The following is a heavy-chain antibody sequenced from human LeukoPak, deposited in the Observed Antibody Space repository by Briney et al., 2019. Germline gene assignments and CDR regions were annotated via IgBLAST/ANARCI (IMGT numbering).Heavy chain of an antibody. CDR3: AREYGSGSYSFDY. Sequence: RASVKVSCKASGYTFTGHYMHWVRQAPGQGLEWLGWINPNSSVTNYAQKFQGRVTMTRDTSISTAYMELSSLRSDDTAVYYCAREYGSGSYSFDYWGQGTPVTVSS. D-gene: IGHD3-10*01. J-gene: IGHJ4*02. V-gene: IGHV1-2*02. CDR2: INPNSSVT. CDR1: GYTFTGHY.